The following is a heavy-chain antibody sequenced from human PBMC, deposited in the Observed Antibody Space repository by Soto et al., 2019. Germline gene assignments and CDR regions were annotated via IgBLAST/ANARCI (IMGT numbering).Heavy chain of an antibody. CDR3: AKESMPEHYGDTLFDH. V-gene: IGHV3-23*01. Sequence: VQLLESGGGLVQPGGSLRLSCEASGFSFSNYALSWVRQAPGKGLEWGSTFSAGGRAYYADSVKGRFTIAKDFSKNTLHLQTNSLRAEDTAVYFCAKESMPEHYGDTLFDHWGQGTRVTVSS. CDR1: GFSFSNYA. J-gene: IGHJ4*02. CDR2: FSAGGRA. D-gene: IGHD4-17*01.